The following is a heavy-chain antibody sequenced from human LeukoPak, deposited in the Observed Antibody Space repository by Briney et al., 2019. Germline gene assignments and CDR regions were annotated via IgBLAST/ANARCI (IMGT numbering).Heavy chain of an antibody. CDR2: IYSGGST. V-gene: IGHV3-53*01. CDR3: ARVIGSSGSLFDY. Sequence: GGSLRLSCAASGFTVSSNYMSWVRQAPGKGLEWVSVIYSGGSTYYADSVKGRFTISRDNSKNTLYLQMNSLRAEDTAVYYCARVIGSSGSLFDYWGQGTLVTVSS. D-gene: IGHD3-22*01. CDR1: GFTVSSNY. J-gene: IGHJ4*02.